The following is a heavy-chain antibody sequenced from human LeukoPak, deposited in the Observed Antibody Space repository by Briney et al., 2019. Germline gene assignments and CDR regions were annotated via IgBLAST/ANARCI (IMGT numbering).Heavy chain of an antibody. CDR2: ISGSNSYI. V-gene: IGHV3-21*01. CDR1: GFTFNSYS. CDR3: ARDHFTVAGNLDF. J-gene: IGHJ4*02. D-gene: IGHD6-19*01. Sequence: GGSLRLSCAASGFTFNSYSMNWVRQAPGKGLEWVSSISGSNSYIYYADSMKGRFTISRDNAKNSLYLQMNSLRAEDTAVYYCARDHFTVAGNLDFWGQGTLVTVSS.